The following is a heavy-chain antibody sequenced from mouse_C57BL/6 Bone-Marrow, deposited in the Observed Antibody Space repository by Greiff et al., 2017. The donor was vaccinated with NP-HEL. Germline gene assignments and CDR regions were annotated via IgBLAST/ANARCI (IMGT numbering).Heavy chain of an antibody. V-gene: IGHV5-4*01. CDR2: ISDGGSYT. J-gene: IGHJ2*01. D-gene: IGHD2-4*01. CDR3: ARDGLPRGDY. CDR1: GFTFSSYA. Sequence: EVKLVESGGGLVNPGGSLKLSCAASGFTFSSYAMSWVRQTPEKRLEWVATISDGGSYTYYPDNVKGRFTISRDNAKNNLYLQMSHLKSEDTAMYYCARDGLPRGDYWGQGTTLTVSS.